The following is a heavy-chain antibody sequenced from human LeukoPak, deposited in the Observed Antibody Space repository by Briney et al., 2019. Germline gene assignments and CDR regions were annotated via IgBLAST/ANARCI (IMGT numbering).Heavy chain of an antibody. CDR2: IYYSGST. CDR1: GGSISSGGYY. Sequence: PSETLSLTCTVSGGSISSGGYYWSWIRQHPGKGLEWIGYIYYSGSTYYNPSLKSRVTISVDTSKNQFSLKLSSVTAADTAVYYCARGRPYGSGSLYFDYWGQGTLVTVSS. D-gene: IGHD3-10*01. J-gene: IGHJ4*02. CDR3: ARGRPYGSGSLYFDY. V-gene: IGHV4-31*03.